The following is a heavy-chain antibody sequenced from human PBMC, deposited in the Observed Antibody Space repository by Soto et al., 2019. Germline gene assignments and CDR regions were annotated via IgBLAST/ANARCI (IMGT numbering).Heavy chain of an antibody. Sequence: ASVKVSCKASGYTFTSYGIRWVRQAPGQGLEWMGWISAYNGNTNYAQKLQGRVTMTTDTSTSTAYMELRSLRADDTAVYYCAGDHFSTGAFDYWGQGTLVTVSS. CDR2: ISAYNGNT. V-gene: IGHV1-18*04. CDR1: GYTFTSYG. J-gene: IGHJ4*02. CDR3: AGDHFSTGAFDY. D-gene: IGHD4-4*01.